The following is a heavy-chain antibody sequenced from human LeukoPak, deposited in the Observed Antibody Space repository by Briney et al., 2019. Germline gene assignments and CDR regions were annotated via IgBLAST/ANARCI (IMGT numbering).Heavy chain of an antibody. V-gene: IGHV3-33*08. CDR1: GFTFSSYG. Sequence: LTGGSLRLSCVASGFTFSSYGMHWVRQAPGKGLEWVAFIRYDGSNKYYADSVKGRFTISRDNSKNTLYLQMNSLRVDDTAVYYCARSPYGSGPYMDVWGKGTTVTISS. CDR2: IRYDGSNK. CDR3: ARSPYGSGPYMDV. J-gene: IGHJ6*03. D-gene: IGHD3-10*01.